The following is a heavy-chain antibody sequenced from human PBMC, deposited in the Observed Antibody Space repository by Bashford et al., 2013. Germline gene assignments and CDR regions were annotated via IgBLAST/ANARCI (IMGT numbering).Heavy chain of an antibody. CDR2: IRQDGTEM. J-gene: IGHJ4*02. D-gene: IGHD3-3*01. Sequence: VRQAPGKGLEWVANIRQDGTEMYYVESVRGRFTISRDNAKNSLYLQMNSLRAEDTAVYYCASLAGVTTIFDSGARDPGHRLL. V-gene: IGHV3-7*01. CDR3: ASLAGVTTIFDS.